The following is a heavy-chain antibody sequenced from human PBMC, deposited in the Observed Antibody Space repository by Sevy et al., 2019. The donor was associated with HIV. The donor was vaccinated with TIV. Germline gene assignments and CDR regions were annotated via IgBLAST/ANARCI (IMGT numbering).Heavy chain of an antibody. Sequence: GGCLRLSCAASGFAPSTYGMLWVRQAPGKGLEWVAVIGYDGSNKYYADSVKGRFSISRDNSRNTLFLQMDSLRAEDTAVYYCARDPRMYGDYLLAYFDYWGQGTLVTVSS. CDR2: IGYDGSNK. V-gene: IGHV3-33*01. D-gene: IGHD2-8*01. J-gene: IGHJ4*02. CDR1: GFAPSTYG. CDR3: ARDPRMYGDYLLAYFDY.